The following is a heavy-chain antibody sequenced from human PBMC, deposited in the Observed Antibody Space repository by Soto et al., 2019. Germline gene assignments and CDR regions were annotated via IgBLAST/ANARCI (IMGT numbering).Heavy chain of an antibody. CDR2: IRYDGSNK. D-gene: IGHD1-26*01. Sequence: PGGSLRLSCAASGFTFSSYGMHWVRQAPGKGLEWVAVIRYDGSNKYYADSVKGRFTISRDNSKNTLYLQMNSLRAEDTAVYYCARGTEWEQNDDSFDIWGQGTMVNVSS. CDR1: GFTFSSYG. V-gene: IGHV3-33*01. CDR3: ARGTEWEQNDDSFDI. J-gene: IGHJ3*02.